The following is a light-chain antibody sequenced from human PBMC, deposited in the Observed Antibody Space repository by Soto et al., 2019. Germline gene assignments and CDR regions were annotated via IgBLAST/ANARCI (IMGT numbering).Light chain of an antibody. CDR2: GNS. CDR3: AAWDDSLNGPV. CDR1: SSNIGAGYD. V-gene: IGLV1-40*01. J-gene: IGLJ2*01. Sequence: QLVLTQPPSVSGAPGQSVTISCTGSSSNIGAGYDVHWYQQFPGAAPKLLIYGNSNRPSGVPDRFSGSKSGTSASLAISGLQSEDEADYYCAAWDDSLNGPVFGGGTKLTVL.